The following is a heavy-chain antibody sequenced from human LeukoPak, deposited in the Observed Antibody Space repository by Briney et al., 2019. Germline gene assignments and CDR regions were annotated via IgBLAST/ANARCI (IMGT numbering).Heavy chain of an antibody. CDR1: GGSISSGGYY. V-gene: IGHV4-31*03. CDR3: ARGVSGGSSGYYGVNWFDP. J-gene: IGHJ5*02. CDR2: IYYSGST. D-gene: IGHD3-22*01. Sequence: PSQTLSLTCTVPGGSISSGGYYWSWIRQHPGKGLEWIGYIYYSGSTYYNPSLKSRVTISVDTSKNQFSLKLSSVTAADTAVYYCARGVSGGSSGYYGVNWFDPWGQGTLVTVSS.